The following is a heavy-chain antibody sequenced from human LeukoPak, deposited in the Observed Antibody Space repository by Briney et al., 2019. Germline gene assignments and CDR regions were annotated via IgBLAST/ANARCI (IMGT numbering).Heavy chain of an antibody. Sequence: PETLSLTCAVYGGSFSGYYWSWIRQPPGKGLEWIGEINHSGSTNYNPSLKSRVTISVDTSKNQFSLKLSSVTAADTAVYYCARAMIVVVITTGYVSSYFDYWGQGTLATVSS. CDR3: ARAMIVVVITTGYVSSYFDY. CDR2: INHSGST. V-gene: IGHV4-34*01. J-gene: IGHJ4*02. CDR1: GGSFSGYY. D-gene: IGHD3-22*01.